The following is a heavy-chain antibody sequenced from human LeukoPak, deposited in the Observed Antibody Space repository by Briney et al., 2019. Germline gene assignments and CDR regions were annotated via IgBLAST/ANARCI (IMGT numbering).Heavy chain of an antibody. CDR1: GGSLSSSSYY. V-gene: IGHV4-39*01. Sequence: SETLSLTCTVSGGSLSSSSYYWGWIRQPPGKGLEWIGSIYYSGSTYYNPSLKSRVTISVDTSKHQFSLKLSSVTAADTAVYYCARHAYSSGCLDYWGQGTLVTVSS. J-gene: IGHJ4*02. D-gene: IGHD6-19*01. CDR2: IYYSGST. CDR3: ARHAYSSGCLDY.